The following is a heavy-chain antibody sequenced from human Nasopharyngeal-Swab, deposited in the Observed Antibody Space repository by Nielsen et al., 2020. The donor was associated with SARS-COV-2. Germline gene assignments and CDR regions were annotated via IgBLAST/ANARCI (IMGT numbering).Heavy chain of an antibody. CDR3: ARDAHSYGFDY. CDR2: IWYDGSNK. CDR1: GFPFSSYG. D-gene: IGHD5-18*01. J-gene: IGHJ4*02. Sequence: GGSLRLSCAASGFPFSSYGMHWVRQAPGKGLEWVAVIWYDGSNKYYADSVKGRFTISRDNSKNTLYLQMNSLRAEDTAVYYCARDAHSYGFDYWGQGTLVTVSS. V-gene: IGHV3-33*01.